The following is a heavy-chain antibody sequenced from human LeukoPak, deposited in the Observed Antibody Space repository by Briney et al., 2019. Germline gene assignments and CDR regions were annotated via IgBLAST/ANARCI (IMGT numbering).Heavy chain of an antibody. V-gene: IGHV4-4*07. CDR1: GGSISSYY. Sequence: SETLSLTCTVSGGSISSYYWSWIRQPAGKGLEWIGRIYNSGSTTYNPSLKSRVTISVDTSKNQFSLKLSSLTAADTAVYYCARISLTGYAPISGYFAYWGQGTLVTVSS. CDR3: ARISLTGYAPISGYFAY. J-gene: IGHJ4*02. D-gene: IGHD3-9*01. CDR2: IYNSGST.